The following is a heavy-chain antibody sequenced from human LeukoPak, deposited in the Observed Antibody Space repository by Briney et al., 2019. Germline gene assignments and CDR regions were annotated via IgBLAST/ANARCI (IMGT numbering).Heavy chain of an antibody. D-gene: IGHD3-22*01. CDR1: GFTFSSYA. CDR3: AKEYYDSSGDFDY. Sequence: PGGSLRLSCAASGFTFSSYAMHWVRQAPGKGLEWVAVISYDGSNKYYADSAKGRFTISRDNSKNTLYLQMNSLRAEDTAVYYCAKEYYDSSGDFDYWGQGTLVTVSS. J-gene: IGHJ4*02. CDR2: ISYDGSNK. V-gene: IGHV3-30-3*01.